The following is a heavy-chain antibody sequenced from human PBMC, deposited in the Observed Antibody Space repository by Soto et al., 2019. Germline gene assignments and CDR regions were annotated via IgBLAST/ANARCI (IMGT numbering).Heavy chain of an antibody. CDR3: ARGATAGGSWFDP. J-gene: IGHJ5*02. Sequence: GGSLRLSCVASGFSLSDFGMNWVRQAPGKGLEWVSYISINSETKYYADSVKGRFTISRDNAKNSLYLQMNSLRDEETAVYYCARGATAGGSWFDPWGQGTLVTVSS. V-gene: IGHV3-48*02. CDR2: ISINSETK. D-gene: IGHD6-13*01. CDR1: GFSLSDFG.